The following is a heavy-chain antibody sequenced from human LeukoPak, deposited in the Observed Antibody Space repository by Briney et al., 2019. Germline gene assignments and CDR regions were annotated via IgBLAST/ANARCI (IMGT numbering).Heavy chain of an antibody. V-gene: IGHV3-23*01. CDR3: AKDREPDSGWNFDY. Sequence: GGSLRLSCATSGFTFSTYAMNWVREAPGKGREGVSAILANGNTYYADSVKGRFTISRDTSKNTLYLQMNSLRVEDTAIYYCAKDREPDSGWNFDYWGQGTLVSVSS. CDR1: GFTFSTYA. CDR2: ILANGNT. J-gene: IGHJ4*02. D-gene: IGHD6-19*01.